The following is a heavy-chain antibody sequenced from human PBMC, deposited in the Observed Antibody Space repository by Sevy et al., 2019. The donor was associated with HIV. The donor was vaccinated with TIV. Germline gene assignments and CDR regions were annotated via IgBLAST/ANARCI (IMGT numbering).Heavy chain of an antibody. CDR2: IKQDGSEK. Sequence: GGSLRLSCAASGFTFSSYWMSWVRQAPGKGLEWVSNIKQDGSEKYYVDSVKGRFTISRDNAKNSLYLQMNSLRAEATAVYDCSRGGDSESYHTSDIWGQGTLVTVSS. J-gene: IGHJ3*02. CDR3: SRGGDSESYHTSDI. V-gene: IGHV3-7*01. CDR1: GFTFSSYW. D-gene: IGHD1-26*01.